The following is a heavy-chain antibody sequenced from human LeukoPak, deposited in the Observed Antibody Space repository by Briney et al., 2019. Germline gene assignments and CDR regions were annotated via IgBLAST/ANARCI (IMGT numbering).Heavy chain of an antibody. D-gene: IGHD4-17*01. J-gene: IGHJ5*02. CDR1: GYTFTSYY. Sequence: GASVKVSCKASGYTFTSYYMHWLRQAPGQGLEWMGIINPSGGSTSYAQKFQGRVTMTRDTSTSTVYMELSSLRSEDTAVYDCARDSGEGNWFDPWGQGTLITVSS. V-gene: IGHV1-46*01. CDR3: ARDSGEGNWFDP. CDR2: INPSGGST.